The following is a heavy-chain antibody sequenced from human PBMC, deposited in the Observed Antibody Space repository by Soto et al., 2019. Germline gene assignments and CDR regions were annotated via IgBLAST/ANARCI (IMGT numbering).Heavy chain of an antibody. Sequence: EVHLLESGGDLVQRGGSLRLSCAASEFTFDDYAMNWVRQAPGKGLEWVAGIGGRGGNAVYGDSMKGHFTISRDNAKNTVYLEMNNLRVEDTATYYCAKPRAYGDFAGSYDSWGQGTMVTVAP. D-gene: IGHD4-17*01. CDR1: EFTFDDYA. CDR3: AKPRAYGDFAGSYDS. V-gene: IGHV3-23*01. J-gene: IGHJ4*02. CDR2: IGGRGGNA.